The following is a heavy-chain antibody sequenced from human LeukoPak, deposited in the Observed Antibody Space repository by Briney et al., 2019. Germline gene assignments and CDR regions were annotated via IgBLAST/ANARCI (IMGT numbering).Heavy chain of an antibody. CDR1: GYSFTSYW. Sequence: GGSLKISCKGSGYSFTSYWIGWVRQMPGKGLESMGIIYPGVSDTAYSPSFQGQVTIPADKPISTVYLHGSSLKASDTAMYYCARQSRDGSKTRGYYFDYLGQGTLVSVSS. D-gene: IGHD3-10*01. CDR2: IYPGVSDT. J-gene: IGHJ4*02. V-gene: IGHV5-51*01. CDR3: ARQSRDGSKTRGYYFDY.